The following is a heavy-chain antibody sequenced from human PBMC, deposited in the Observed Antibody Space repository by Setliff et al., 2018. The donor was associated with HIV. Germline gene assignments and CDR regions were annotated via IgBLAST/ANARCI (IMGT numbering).Heavy chain of an antibody. CDR2: IYTSGST. CDR3: ARPTTGLGGGAAFDI. Sequence: SETLSLTCTVSGGSTSSGSYYWSWIRQPAGKGLEWIGHIYTSGSTNYNPSLKSRVTISVDTSKNQFSLKLNSVTAADTAVYYCARPTTGLGGGAAFDIWGQGTMVTVSS. CDR1: GGSTSSGSYY. J-gene: IGHJ3*02. V-gene: IGHV4-61*09. D-gene: IGHD2-8*01.